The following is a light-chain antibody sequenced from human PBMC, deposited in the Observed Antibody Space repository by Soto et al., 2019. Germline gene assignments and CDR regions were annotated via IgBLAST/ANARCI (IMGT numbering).Light chain of an antibody. V-gene: IGLV2-14*01. CDR1: SSDVGGYNY. CDR3: ISYTTSVTYV. CDR2: GVS. J-gene: IGLJ1*01. Sequence: QSVLTQPASVSGSPGQSITISCTGTSSDVGGYNYVSWYQQHPGKAPKLMISGVSNRPSGVSNRFSGSKSGNTASLTISGLQTEDEADYYCISYTTSVTYVFGTGTKLTAL.